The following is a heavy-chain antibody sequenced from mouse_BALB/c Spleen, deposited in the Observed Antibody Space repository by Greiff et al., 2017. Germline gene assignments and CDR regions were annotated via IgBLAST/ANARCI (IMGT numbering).Heavy chain of an antibody. D-gene: IGHD1-1*01. J-gene: IGHJ1*01. CDR3: ARSPYWNSYWYFDV. CDR1: GFTFSSFG. Sequence: EVMLVESGGGLVQPGGSRKLSCAASGFTFSSFGMHWVRQAPEKGLEWVAYISSGSSTIYYADTVKGRFTISSDNPKNTLFLQMTSLRSEDTAMYYGARSPYWNSYWYFDVWGAGTTVTVSS. CDR2: ISSGSSTI. V-gene: IGHV5-17*02.